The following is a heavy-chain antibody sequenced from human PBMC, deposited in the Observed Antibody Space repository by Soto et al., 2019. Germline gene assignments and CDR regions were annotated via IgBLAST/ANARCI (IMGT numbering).Heavy chain of an antibody. CDR3: ARGRITIYYYYYYMDV. CDR2: INHSGST. CDR1: GGSFSGYY. D-gene: IGHD3-10*01. Sequence: SETLSLTCAVYGGSFSGYYWSWIRQPPGKGLEWIGEINHSGSTNYNPSLKSRVTISVDTSKNQFSLKLSSVTAADTAVYYCARGRITIYYYYYYMDVWGKGTTVTVSS. V-gene: IGHV4-34*01. J-gene: IGHJ6*03.